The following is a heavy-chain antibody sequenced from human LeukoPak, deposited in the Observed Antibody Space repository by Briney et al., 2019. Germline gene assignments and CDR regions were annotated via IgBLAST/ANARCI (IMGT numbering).Heavy chain of an antibody. Sequence: ASLKVSCKASGGTFSSYAISCVRQAPGPGLECMGGIIPIISTANYAQKFQSRVTITTDESTITAYMELSSLRSEDTAVYYCASWEMTTVTGFDYWGQGTLVTVCS. CDR3: ASWEMTTVTGFDY. CDR1: GGTFSSYA. D-gene: IGHD4-11*01. J-gene: IGHJ4*02. V-gene: IGHV1-69*05. CDR2: IIPIISTA.